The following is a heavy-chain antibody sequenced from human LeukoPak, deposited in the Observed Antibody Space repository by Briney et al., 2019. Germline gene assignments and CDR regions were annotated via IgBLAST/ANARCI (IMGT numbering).Heavy chain of an antibody. CDR3: AAHPPFHYFDY. J-gene: IGHJ4*02. CDR1: GGSFSGYY. CDR2: INHSGST. V-gene: IGHV4-34*01. D-gene: IGHD2/OR15-2a*01. Sequence: PSETLSLTCAVYGGSFSGYYWSWIRQPPGKGLEWIGEINHSGSTNYNPSLKSRVTISVDTSKNQFSLKLSSVTAAATAVYYCAAHPPFHYFDYWGQGTLVTGSS.